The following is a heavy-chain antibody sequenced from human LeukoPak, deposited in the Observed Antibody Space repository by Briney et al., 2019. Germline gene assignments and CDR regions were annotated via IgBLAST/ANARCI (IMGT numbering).Heavy chain of an antibody. CDR2: IDLDGSST. Sequence: PGGSLRLSCAASGFTFRSYWMHWVRQAPGKGLEWVSRIDLDGSSTFADSVKGRLTMSRDNAKTTVYLQMNSLREEDTAVYYCARVSYDSSGYYWRRTDYWGQGTLVTVSS. CDR1: GFTFRSYW. J-gene: IGHJ4*02. D-gene: IGHD3-22*01. CDR3: ARVSYDSSGYYWRRTDY. V-gene: IGHV3-74*01.